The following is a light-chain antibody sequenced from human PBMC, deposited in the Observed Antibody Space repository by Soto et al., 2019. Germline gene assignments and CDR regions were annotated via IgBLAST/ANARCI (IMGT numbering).Light chain of an antibody. CDR1: SSNIGSNY. CDR2: KNN. Sequence: QSVLTQPPSASGTPGPRVTISCSGRSSNIGSNYVYWYQQLPGTAPKLLIYKNNQRPSGVPDRFSGSKSGTSASLAISGLRSEDEADYYCAAWDDSLSGLVVFGGGTKLTVL. V-gene: IGLV1-47*01. CDR3: AAWDDSLSGLVV. J-gene: IGLJ2*01.